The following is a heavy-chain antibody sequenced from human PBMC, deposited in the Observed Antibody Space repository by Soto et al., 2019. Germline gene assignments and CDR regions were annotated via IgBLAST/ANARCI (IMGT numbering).Heavy chain of an antibody. CDR2: IWYDGSNK. Sequence: GGSLRLSCAASGFTFSSYGMHWVRQAPGKGLEWVAVIWYDGSNKYYADSVKGRFTISRDNSKNTLYLQMNSLRAEDTAVYYCAKGLAAAGIFYGMDVWGQGTTVTVSS. D-gene: IGHD6-13*01. CDR1: GFTFSSYG. V-gene: IGHV3-33*06. CDR3: AKGLAAAGIFYGMDV. J-gene: IGHJ6*02.